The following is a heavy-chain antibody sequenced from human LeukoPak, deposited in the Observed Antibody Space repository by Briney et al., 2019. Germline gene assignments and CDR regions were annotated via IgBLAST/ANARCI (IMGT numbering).Heavy chain of an antibody. V-gene: IGHV1-2*02. CDR2: IIPNSGGT. D-gene: IGHD2-21*01. CDR3: ARAVVVIGYDY. J-gene: IGHJ4*02. CDR1: GYTFTGYY. Sequence: GASVKVSCKASGYTFTGYYMHWVRQAPGQGLEWMGWIIPNSGGTNYAQKFQGRVTMTRDTSISTVYMELSRLRSDDTAVYYCARAVVVIGYDYWGQGTLVTVSS.